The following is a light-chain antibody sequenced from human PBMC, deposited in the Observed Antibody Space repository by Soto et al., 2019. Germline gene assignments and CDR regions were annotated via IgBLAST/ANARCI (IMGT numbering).Light chain of an antibody. CDR1: QSVSRY. Sequence: IVLTQAPGTLSLSPGERATLSCRASQSVSRYLTWYQQKPGQGPRVLIYGASSRATGIPDRFSGSGSGTDFTLTISRLEPEDFAVYYCQQYGSSLTWTFGQGTKVDIK. CDR3: QQYGSSLTWT. CDR2: GAS. V-gene: IGKV3-20*01. J-gene: IGKJ1*01.